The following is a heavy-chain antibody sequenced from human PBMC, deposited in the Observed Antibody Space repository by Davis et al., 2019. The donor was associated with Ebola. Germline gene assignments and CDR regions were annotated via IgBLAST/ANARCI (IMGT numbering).Heavy chain of an antibody. D-gene: IGHD6-19*01. V-gene: IGHV3-7*03. CDR2: IKQDGNEK. Sequence: GESLKISCAASRFTFGNFWMTWVRQAPGKGLEWVANIKQDGNEKYYVDSVKGRFTISRDNAKNSLYLQMNSLRAEDTAVYYCARDSGWSGVVSWGQGTLVTVSS. CDR1: RFTFGNFW. J-gene: IGHJ5*01. CDR3: ARDSGWSGVVS.